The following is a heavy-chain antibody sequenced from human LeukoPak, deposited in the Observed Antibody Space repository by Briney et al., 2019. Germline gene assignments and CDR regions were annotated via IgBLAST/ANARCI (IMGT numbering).Heavy chain of an antibody. V-gene: IGHV4-59*08. CDR1: GDSITNYF. Sequence: SETLSLTCTVSGDSITNYFWSWIRQPPGKGLEWIGYIYYTGNTNYKPSLKSRVTISVDTSTNQFSLKLSPVTAADTAVYYCARGLVVPAAMYAFDYWGQGTLVTVSS. CDR2: IYYTGNT. CDR3: ARGLVVPAAMYAFDY. D-gene: IGHD2-2*01. J-gene: IGHJ4*02.